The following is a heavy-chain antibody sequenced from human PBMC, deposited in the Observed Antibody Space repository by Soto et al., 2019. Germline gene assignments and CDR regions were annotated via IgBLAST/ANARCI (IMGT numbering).Heavy chain of an antibody. CDR3: AVIDYGDYNAFDI. J-gene: IGHJ3*02. D-gene: IGHD4-17*01. CDR1: GFTFSSYW. V-gene: IGHV3-7*03. Sequence: EVQLVESGGGLVQPGGSLRLSCAASGFTFSSYWMSWVRQAPGKGLEWVANIKQDGSEKYYVDSVKGRFTISRDNAKNSLYLQMNSLRAEATAVYYCAVIDYGDYNAFDIWGQGTMVTVSS. CDR2: IKQDGSEK.